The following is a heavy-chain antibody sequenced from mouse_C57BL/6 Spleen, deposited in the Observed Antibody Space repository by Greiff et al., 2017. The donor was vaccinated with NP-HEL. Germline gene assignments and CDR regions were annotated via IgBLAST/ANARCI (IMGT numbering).Heavy chain of an antibody. CDR2: IDPETGGT. CDR3: TPLTTVVARGFAY. V-gene: IGHV1-15*01. D-gene: IGHD1-1*01. J-gene: IGHJ3*01. Sequence: VKLVESGAELVRPGASVTLSCKASGYTFTDYEMHWVKQTPVHGLEWIGAIDPETGGTAYNQKFKGKAILTADKSSSTAYMELRSLTSEDSAVYYCTPLTTVVARGFAYWGQGTLVTVSA. CDR1: GYTFTDYE.